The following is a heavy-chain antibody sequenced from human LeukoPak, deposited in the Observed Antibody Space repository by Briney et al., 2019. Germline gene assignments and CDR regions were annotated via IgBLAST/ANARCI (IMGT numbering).Heavy chain of an antibody. V-gene: IGHV4-59*01. D-gene: IGHD1-1*01. CDR3: ARVATGRYGMDV. CDR1: GGSINLYY. CDR2: IYYSGST. Sequence: SETLSLTCTVSGGSINLYYWSWIRQPPGKGLEWIAYIYYSGSTKYSPSLKNRITISVDTSKNQLSLKLSSVTAADTAVYYCARVATGRYGMDVWGQGTTVTVSS. J-gene: IGHJ6*02.